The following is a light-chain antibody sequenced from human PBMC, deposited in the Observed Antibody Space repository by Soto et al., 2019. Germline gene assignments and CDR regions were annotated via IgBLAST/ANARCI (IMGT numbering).Light chain of an antibody. CDR3: AAWDDSPNGLYV. V-gene: IGLV1-44*01. Sequence: QSVLTQPPSASGTPGQRVTISCSGSSSNIGSNTVNWYQQLPGTAPKLLIYSNNQRPSGVPDRFSGPKSGTSASLAISGLQSEDEADYYCAAWDDSPNGLYVFGTGTKVTVL. CDR1: SSNIGSNT. J-gene: IGLJ1*01. CDR2: SNN.